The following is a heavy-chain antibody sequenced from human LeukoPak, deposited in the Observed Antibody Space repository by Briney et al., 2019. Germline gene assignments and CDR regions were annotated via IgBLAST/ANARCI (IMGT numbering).Heavy chain of an antibody. D-gene: IGHD2-2*01. CDR1: GGSISSYY. V-gene: IGHV4-4*07. J-gene: IGHJ3*02. CDR3: ARLGYCSSTSCYRRAFDI. CDR2: IYTSGST. Sequence: SETLSLTCTVSGGSISSYYWSWIRQPAGKGLEWIGRIYTSGSTNYKPSLKSRVTMSVDTSKNQFSLKLSSVTAADTAVYYCARLGYCSSTSCYRRAFDIWGQGTMVTVCS.